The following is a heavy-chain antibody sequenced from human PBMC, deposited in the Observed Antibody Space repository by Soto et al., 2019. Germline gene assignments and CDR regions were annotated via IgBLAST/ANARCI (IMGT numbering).Heavy chain of an antibody. D-gene: IGHD1-20*01. V-gene: IGHV3-11*01. J-gene: IGHJ5*02. Sequence: PGGSLRLSCAASGFGFSDYYMTWIRQAPGKGLERVSYISGSSTTKYYADSVKGRFTISRDNTKNSLFLHMNSLTTEDTGVYYCARDIGISGNWFDPWGQGTLVTVSS. CDR2: ISGSSTTK. CDR1: GFGFSDYY. CDR3: ARDIGISGNWFDP.